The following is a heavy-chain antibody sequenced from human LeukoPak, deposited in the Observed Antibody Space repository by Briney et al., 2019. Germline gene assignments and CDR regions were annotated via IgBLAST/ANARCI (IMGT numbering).Heavy chain of an antibody. D-gene: IGHD1-26*01. Sequence: WASVKVSCKVSGYTLTELSMHWVRQVPGKGLEWMGGFDPEDGETIYAQKFQGRVTMTEDTSTDTAYMELSSLRSEDTAVYYCATGLVGATRIDYWGQGTLVTVSS. CDR1: GYTLTELS. J-gene: IGHJ4*02. CDR2: FDPEDGET. CDR3: ATGLVGATRIDY. V-gene: IGHV1-24*01.